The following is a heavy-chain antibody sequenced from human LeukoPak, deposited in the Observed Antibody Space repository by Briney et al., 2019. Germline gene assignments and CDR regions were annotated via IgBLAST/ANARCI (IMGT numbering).Heavy chain of an antibody. D-gene: IGHD2-2*01. J-gene: IGHJ4*02. CDR3: AKSPLQTRLCSSTSCYVPFDY. CDR1: GFTFSSYA. V-gene: IGHV3-23*01. Sequence: PGGSLRLSCATSGFTFSSYAMSWVRQAPGKGLEWVSAISGSGGSTYYADSVKGRFTISRDNSKNTLYLQMNSLRAEDTAVYYCAKSPLQTRLCSSTSCYVPFDYWGQGTLVTVSS. CDR2: ISGSGGST.